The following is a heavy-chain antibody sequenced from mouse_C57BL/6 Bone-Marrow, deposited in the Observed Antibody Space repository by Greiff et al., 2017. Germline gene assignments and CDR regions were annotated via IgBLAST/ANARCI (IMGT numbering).Heavy chain of an antibody. CDR1: GYTFTSYW. CDR2: LDPSDSYT. Sequence: VQLQQPGAELVMPGASVKLSCTASGYTFTSYWMHWVKQRPGQGLEWIGELDPSDSYTNYNQKFKGQSTLTVDKSSSTAYMQLSSLTSEDSAVDYGARGNSKGGYAMDYGGQGTSVTVSS. CDR3: ARGNSKGGYAMDY. J-gene: IGHJ4*01. V-gene: IGHV1-69*01. D-gene: IGHD2-5*01.